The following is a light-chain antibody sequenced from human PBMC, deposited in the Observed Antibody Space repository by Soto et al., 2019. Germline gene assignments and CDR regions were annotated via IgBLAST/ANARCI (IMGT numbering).Light chain of an antibody. CDR3: QQYGNSPIT. Sequence: EIVLTQSPGTLSLYPGESATLSFRASQSVTSNYIAWYQQKPGQAPRLLIYRASTRATGIPDRFSGSGSGTDFTLTISRLEPEDFAVYYCQQYGNSPITFGQGTRLEIK. V-gene: IGKV3-20*01. CDR2: RAS. CDR1: QSVTSNY. J-gene: IGKJ5*01.